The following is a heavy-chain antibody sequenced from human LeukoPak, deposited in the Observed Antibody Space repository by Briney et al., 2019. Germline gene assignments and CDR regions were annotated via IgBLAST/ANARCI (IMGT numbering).Heavy chain of an antibody. CDR3: ARRLKNSSGYYLMRAAYNWFDP. CDR1: GYTFTSYD. CDR2: MNPNSGNT. Sequence: GASVTVSCKASGYTFTSYDINWVRQATGQGLEWMGWMNPNSGNTGYAQKFQGRVTMTRNTSISTAYMELSSLRSEDTAVYYCARRLKNSSGYYLMRAAYNWFDPWGQGTLVTVSS. D-gene: IGHD3-22*01. V-gene: IGHV1-8*01. J-gene: IGHJ5*02.